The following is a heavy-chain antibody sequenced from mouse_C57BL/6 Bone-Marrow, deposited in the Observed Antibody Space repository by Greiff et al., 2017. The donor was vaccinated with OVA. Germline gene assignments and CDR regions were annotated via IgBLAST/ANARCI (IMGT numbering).Heavy chain of an antibody. Sequence: EVKVVESGGDLVKPGGSLKLSCAASGFTFSSYGMSWVRQTPDKRLEWVATISSGGSYTYYPDSVTGRFTISRDNAKNTLYLQMSSLKSEDTAMYYCARHSGSYAMDYWGQGTSVTVSS. CDR3: ARHSGSYAMDY. J-gene: IGHJ4*01. V-gene: IGHV5-6*01. CDR2: ISSGGSYT. CDR1: GFTFSSYG.